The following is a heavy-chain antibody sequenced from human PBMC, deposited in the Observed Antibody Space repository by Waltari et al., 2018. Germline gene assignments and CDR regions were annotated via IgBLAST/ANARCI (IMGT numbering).Heavy chain of an antibody. Sequence: EVQLVESGGGPVKPGGSLRLSCAASGLVFSALNMIWVRQAPGKGLEWVSFISRSVSNIYYADSGNGRFTISRDNDKNTLFLQMDSLTAEDTAVYYCARDVGLGKPDYWGQGTLVTVSS. V-gene: IGHV3-21*06. CDR2: ISRSVSNI. J-gene: IGHJ4*02. CDR1: GLVFSALN. D-gene: IGHD7-27*01. CDR3: ARDVGLGKPDY.